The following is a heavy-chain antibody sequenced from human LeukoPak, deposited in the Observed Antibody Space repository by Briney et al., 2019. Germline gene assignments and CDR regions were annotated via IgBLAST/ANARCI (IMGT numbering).Heavy chain of an antibody. CDR3: AKASGTSSSPFDY. CDR2: ISGSGVST. V-gene: IGHV3-23*01. Sequence: GGSLRLSCAASGFRFSSYAMSWVRQAPGKGLEWVSAISGSGVSTYYADSVKGRFTVSRDNSKNTLYLQMNSLRAEDTAVYYCAKASGTSSSPFDYWGQGTLVTVSS. J-gene: IGHJ4*02. D-gene: IGHD6-13*01. CDR1: GFRFSSYA.